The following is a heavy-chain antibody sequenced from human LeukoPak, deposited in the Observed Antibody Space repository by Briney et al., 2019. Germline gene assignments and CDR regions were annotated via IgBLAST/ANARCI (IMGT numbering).Heavy chain of an antibody. D-gene: IGHD3-22*01. J-gene: IGHJ4*02. CDR2: ISYDGSNI. Sequence: GRSLRLSCAASGFTFSSYAMHWVRQAPGKGLEWVAVISYDGSNIYYADSVKGRFTISRDNSKNTLYLQMNSLRAEDTAVYYCAKDRSSGYYYAWYFDYWGQGTLVTVSS. CDR1: GFTFSSYA. V-gene: IGHV3-30*04. CDR3: AKDRSSGYYYAWYFDY.